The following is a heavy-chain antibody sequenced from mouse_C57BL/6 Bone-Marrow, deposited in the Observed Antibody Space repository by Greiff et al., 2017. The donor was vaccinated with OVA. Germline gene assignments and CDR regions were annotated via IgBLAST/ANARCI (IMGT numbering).Heavy chain of an antibody. CDR3: ARSRNTGQDAWFAY. Sequence: EVQLQQSGPELVKPGASVKIPCKASGYTFTDYNMDWVKQSHGKSLEWIGDINPNNGGTIYNQKFKGKATLTVDKSSSTAYMELRSLTSEDTAVYYCARSRNTGQDAWFAYWGQGTLVTVSA. CDR1: GYTFTDYN. D-gene: IGHD3-2*02. J-gene: IGHJ3*01. CDR2: INPNNGGT. V-gene: IGHV1-18*01.